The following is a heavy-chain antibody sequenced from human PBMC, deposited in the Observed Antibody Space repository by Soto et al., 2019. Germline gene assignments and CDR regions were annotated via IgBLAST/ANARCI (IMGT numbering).Heavy chain of an antibody. D-gene: IGHD3-22*01. CDR3: ARQDKSGYNWFDP. J-gene: IGHJ5*02. CDR1: GGSFSSGGYS. Sequence: QLQLQESGSRLVRPSETLSLTCAVSGGSFSSGGYSWSWIRQPPGKGLEWIGYMYHTGSTFYNPSLKRRVSISLDRSKDQFSLKVNSVTAADTAVYYCARQDKSGYNWFDPWGQGILVTVSS. V-gene: IGHV4-30-2*01. CDR2: MYHTGST.